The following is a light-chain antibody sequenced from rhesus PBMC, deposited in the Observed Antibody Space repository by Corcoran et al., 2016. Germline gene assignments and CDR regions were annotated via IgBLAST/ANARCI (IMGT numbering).Light chain of an antibody. CDR2: YAS. Sequence: DIQMTQSPSSLSASVGDTVTITCRASQGIRNYLAWYHQKPGKAPQPLIYYASNLESGVPSRFSGSGSGTDFTLTISSLQPEDFATYYCQQHNSYPFTFGPGTKLDIK. J-gene: IGKJ3*01. V-gene: IGKV1S14*01. CDR3: QQHNSYPFT. CDR1: QGIRNY.